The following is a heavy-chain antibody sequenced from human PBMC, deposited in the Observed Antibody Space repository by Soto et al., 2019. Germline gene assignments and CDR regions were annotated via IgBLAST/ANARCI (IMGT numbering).Heavy chain of an antibody. CDR3: ARGGWDAFDI. J-gene: IGHJ3*02. D-gene: IGHD2-15*01. Sequence: EVQLVESGGGLIQPGGSLRLSCAASGFTVSSTYMSWVRQAPGKGLECVSIFYSGGSTYYAESVKGRFTISRDISKNTLYLQMNILRAEDTALYYYARGGWDAFDIWGQGTMVTVSS. V-gene: IGHV3-53*01. CDR2: FYSGGST. CDR1: GFTVSSTY.